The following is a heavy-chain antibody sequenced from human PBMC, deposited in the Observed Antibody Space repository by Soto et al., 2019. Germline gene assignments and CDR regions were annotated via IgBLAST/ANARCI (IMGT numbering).Heavy chain of an antibody. CDR2: IYYSGST. J-gene: IGHJ4*02. CDR1: GGSISSGDYY. CDR3: ARAGGTSGYDFDY. D-gene: IGHD5-12*01. Sequence: SETLSLTCTVSGGSISSGDYYWSWIRQPPGKGLEWIGYIYYSGSTYYNPSLKSRVTISVDTSKNQFSLKLSSVTAADTAVYYCARAGGTSGYDFDYWGQGTLVTVSS. V-gene: IGHV4-30-4*01.